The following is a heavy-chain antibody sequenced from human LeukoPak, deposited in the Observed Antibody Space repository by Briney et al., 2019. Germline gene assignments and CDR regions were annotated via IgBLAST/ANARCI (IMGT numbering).Heavy chain of an antibody. J-gene: IGHJ4*02. CDR3: AKVHDPYGSGSFFDY. D-gene: IGHD3-10*01. CDR2: IPWEGGST. Sequence: GRFVRLSCAASVYTFDDYAMHWVRQARGKGLEWVSLIPWEGGSTFYTDSVRGRFTISRDNARNSLFLQMNSLRPEDTAFYYCAKVHDPYGSGSFFDYWGQGTLVSVSS. CDR1: VYTFDDYA. V-gene: IGHV3-43D*03.